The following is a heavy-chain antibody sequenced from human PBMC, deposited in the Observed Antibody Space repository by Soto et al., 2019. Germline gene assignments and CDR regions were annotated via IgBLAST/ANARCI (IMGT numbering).Heavy chain of an antibody. Sequence: QVQLVESGGGVVQPGRSLRLSCAASGFTFSSYAMHWDRQAPGKGLEWVAVISYDGSNKYYADSVKGRFTISRDNSKNTLYLQMNSLRAEDTAVYYCARDRERQLWSSFDYWGQGTLVTVSS. J-gene: IGHJ4*02. CDR1: GFTFSSYA. CDR2: ISYDGSNK. CDR3: ARDRERQLWSSFDY. V-gene: IGHV3-30-3*01. D-gene: IGHD5-18*01.